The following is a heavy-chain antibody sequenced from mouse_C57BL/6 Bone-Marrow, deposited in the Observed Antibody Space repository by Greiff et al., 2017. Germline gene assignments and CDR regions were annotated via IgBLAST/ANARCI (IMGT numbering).Heavy chain of an antibody. V-gene: IGHV1-59*01. J-gene: IGHJ1*03. CDR3: ASVITTGVANWYFDV. D-gene: IGHD1-1*01. Sequence: QVQLQQPGAELVRPGTSVQLSCKASGYTFTSYWMHWVKQRPGQGLEWIGVIDPSDSYTNYNQKFKGKATLTVDTSSSTAYMQLSSLTAEDSAVSFCASVITTGVANWYFDVWGTGTTVTVSS. CDR2: IDPSDSYT. CDR1: GYTFTSYW.